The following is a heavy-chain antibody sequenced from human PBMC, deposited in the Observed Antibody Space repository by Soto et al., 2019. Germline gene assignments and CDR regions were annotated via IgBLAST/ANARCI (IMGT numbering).Heavy chain of an antibody. CDR2: ISGSGGST. Sequence: GGSLRLSCAASGCTFSSYAMSWVRQAPGKGLEWVSAISGSGGSTYYADSVKGRFTISRDNSKNTLYLQMNSLRAEDTAVYYCAKGSGGSLDAFDIWGQGTMVTVSS. D-gene: IGHD2-15*01. CDR3: AKGSGGSLDAFDI. CDR1: GCTFSSYA. J-gene: IGHJ3*02. V-gene: IGHV3-23*01.